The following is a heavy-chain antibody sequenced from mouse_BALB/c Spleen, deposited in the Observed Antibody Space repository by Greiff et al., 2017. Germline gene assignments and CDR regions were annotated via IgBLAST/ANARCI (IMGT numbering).Heavy chain of an antibody. D-gene: IGHD3-1*01. V-gene: IGHV1-67*01. J-gene: IGHJ4*01. Sequence: VKLMESGPELVRPGVSVKISCKGSGYTFTDYAMHWVKQSHAKSLEWIGVISTYYGNTNYNQKFKGKATMTVDKSSSTAYMELARLTSEDSAIYYCARTARAMDYWGQGTSVTVSS. CDR2: ISTYYGNT. CDR3: ARTARAMDY. CDR1: GYTFTDYA.